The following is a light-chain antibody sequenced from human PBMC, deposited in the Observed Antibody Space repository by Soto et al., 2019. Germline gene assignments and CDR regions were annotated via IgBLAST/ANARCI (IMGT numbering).Light chain of an antibody. CDR1: STDVGRYNY. CDR2: DGS. Sequence: QSALTQPASVSGSPGQSITISCTGTSTDVGRYNYISWYQHHPGKAPKLIIFDGSNRPSGTSSRFSGSKSGDTASLTISGLQAEDEADYYCCSYTTSITYVFGSGTKVTVL. CDR3: CSYTTSITYV. V-gene: IGLV2-14*01. J-gene: IGLJ1*01.